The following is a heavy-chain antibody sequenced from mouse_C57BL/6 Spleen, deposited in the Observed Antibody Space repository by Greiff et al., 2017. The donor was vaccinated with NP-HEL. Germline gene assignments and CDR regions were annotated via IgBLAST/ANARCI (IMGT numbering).Heavy chain of an antibody. D-gene: IGHD2-2*01. CDR2: IDPSDSYT. CDR1: GYTFTSYW. V-gene: IGHV1-69*01. J-gene: IGHJ2*01. Sequence: QVQLQQPGAELVMPGASVKLSCKASGYTFTSYWMHWVKQRPGQGLEWIGEIDPSDSYTNYNQKFKGKSTLTVDKSSSTAYMQLSSLTSEDSAVYYCARVGGYDEKAFDYWGQGTTLTVSS. CDR3: ARVGGYDEKAFDY.